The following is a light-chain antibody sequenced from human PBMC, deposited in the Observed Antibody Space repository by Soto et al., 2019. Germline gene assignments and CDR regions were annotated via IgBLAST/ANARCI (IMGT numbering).Light chain of an antibody. CDR1: QSISVH. J-gene: IGKJ2*01. CDR2: AAS. CDR3: QQSYITPYT. Sequence: DIQMTQSPSSLSASVGDTVTITCRASQSISVHLNWYQQKPGKVPKLLIYAASNLHSGVPSRFSGSGSETDFALTISSLQPEDFATYYCQQSYITPYTFGQGTRREI. V-gene: IGKV1-39*01.